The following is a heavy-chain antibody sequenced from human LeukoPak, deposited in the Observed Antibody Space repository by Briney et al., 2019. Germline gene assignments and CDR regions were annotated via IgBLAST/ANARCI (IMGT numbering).Heavy chain of an antibody. V-gene: IGHV4-59*01. CDR2: IYNSGRT. CDR1: GGSISSYY. Sequence: KPAETLSLTRTVSGGSISSYYWSWIRQPPGKGLEWIGYIYNSGRTNYNPSLKSRVTISEDTSKNQFSLKLFSVAAADTAVYYCARVDISTGLSIFDYWGQGTLVTVSS. CDR3: ARVDISTGLSIFDY. D-gene: IGHD1-14*01. J-gene: IGHJ4*02.